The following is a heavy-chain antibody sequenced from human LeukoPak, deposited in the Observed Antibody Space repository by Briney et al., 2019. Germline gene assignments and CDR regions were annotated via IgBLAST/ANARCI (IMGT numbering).Heavy chain of an antibody. Sequence: SETLSLTRTVSGGSISRYYWTWIRQTPGKRLEWIGKIYHSGSTNYNPSLKSRVTISMDTSTNQFALKLTSVTAADTAIYYCARDRGDYGDSSVFDYWGQGTLVTVSS. D-gene: IGHD4-17*01. CDR3: ARDRGDYGDSSVFDY. V-gene: IGHV4-59*01. CDR1: GGSISRYY. J-gene: IGHJ4*02. CDR2: IYHSGST.